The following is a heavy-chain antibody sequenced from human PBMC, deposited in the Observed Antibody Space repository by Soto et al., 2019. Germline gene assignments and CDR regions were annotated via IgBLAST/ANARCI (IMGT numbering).Heavy chain of an antibody. J-gene: IGHJ3*02. D-gene: IGHD2-21*01. Sequence: GGSLRLSCAASGFTFSSYAMSWVRQAPGEGLVWVSRINSDGSRTNYADSVKGRFTISRDNAKNTLYLQMNSLRAEETAVYYCARGVRGAYGLDIWGQGTMVTVSS. CDR1: GFTFSSYA. V-gene: IGHV3-74*01. CDR2: INSDGSRT. CDR3: ARGVRGAYGLDI.